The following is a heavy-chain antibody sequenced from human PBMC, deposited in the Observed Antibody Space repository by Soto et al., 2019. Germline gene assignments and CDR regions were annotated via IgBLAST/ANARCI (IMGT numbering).Heavy chain of an antibody. CDR1: GYTLTGYY. V-gene: IGHV1-2*04. J-gene: IGHJ6*03. CDR3: ARGALGDCSSTSCYVGGDYYYMDV. Sequence: GASVKVSCKASGYTLTGYYMHWVRQAPGQGLEWMGWINPNSGGTNYAQKFQGWVTMTRDTSIGTAYMELSRLRSDDTAVYYCARGALGDCSSTSCYVGGDYYYMDVWGKGTKVTVSS. D-gene: IGHD2-2*01. CDR2: INPNSGGT.